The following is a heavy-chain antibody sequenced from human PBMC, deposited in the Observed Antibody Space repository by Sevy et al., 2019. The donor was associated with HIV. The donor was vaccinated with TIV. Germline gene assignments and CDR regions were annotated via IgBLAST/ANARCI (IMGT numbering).Heavy chain of an antibody. D-gene: IGHD3-3*01. CDR3: ARAPGVRYYYMDV. V-gene: IGHV4-30-2*01. Sequence: SETLSLTCAVSGGSISSGGYSWSWIRQPPGKGLEWIGYIYHSGSTYYNPSLKSRVTISVDRSKNQFSLKLSPVTAADTAVYYCARAPGVRYYYMDVWGKGTTVTVSS. CDR1: GGSISSGGYS. CDR2: IYHSGST. J-gene: IGHJ6*03.